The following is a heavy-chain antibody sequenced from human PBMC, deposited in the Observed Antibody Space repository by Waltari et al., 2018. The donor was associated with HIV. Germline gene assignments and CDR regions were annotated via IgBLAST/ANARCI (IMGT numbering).Heavy chain of an antibody. Sequence: VQLEESGGGVVQPGRSRRLSCAASGFRVSAYGMHWVRQAPGKGLQWGAVIWYDGSKKEYSDSVKGRFTISKDNSKNTLFLQMNSLRVDDTAVYFCARVPFASSWSADSFYVWGPGTRITVSS. D-gene: IGHD6-13*01. CDR2: IWYDGSKK. CDR3: ARVPFASSWSADSFYV. V-gene: IGHV3-33*01. J-gene: IGHJ3*01. CDR1: GFRVSAYG.